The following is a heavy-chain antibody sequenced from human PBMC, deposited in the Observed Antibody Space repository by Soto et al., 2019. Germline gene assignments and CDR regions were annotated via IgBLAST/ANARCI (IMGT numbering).Heavy chain of an antibody. CDR3: ASTTLQNDDWDYYYMDV. D-gene: IGHD1-1*01. J-gene: IGHJ6*03. V-gene: IGHV1-8*01. Sequence: QVQLVQSGAEVKKPGASVKVSCKASGYTFTSYDINWVRQATGQGLEWMGWMNPNSGNTGYAQKFQGRVTMTRNTSISTAYMELSSLRSEDTAVSYCASTTLQNDDWDYYYMDVWGKGTTVTVSS. CDR1: GYTFTSYD. CDR2: MNPNSGNT.